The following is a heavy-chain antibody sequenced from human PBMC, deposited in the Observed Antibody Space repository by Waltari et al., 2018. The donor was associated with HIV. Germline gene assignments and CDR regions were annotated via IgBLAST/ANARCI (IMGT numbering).Heavy chain of an antibody. Sequence: QPPGKGLEWIGSIYHSGSTYYNPSLKSRVTISVDTSMNQFSLKLSSVTAADTAVYYCARKPRGGGSCYPDYWGQGTLVTVSS. D-gene: IGHD2-15*01. J-gene: IGHJ4*02. CDR3: ARKPRGGGSCYPDY. CDR2: IYHSGST. V-gene: IGHV4-38-2*01.